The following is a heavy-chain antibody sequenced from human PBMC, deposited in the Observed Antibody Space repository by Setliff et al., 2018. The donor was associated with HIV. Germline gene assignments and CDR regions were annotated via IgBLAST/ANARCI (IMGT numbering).Heavy chain of an antibody. CDR3: ARDAPTVYANGWFDP. J-gene: IGHJ5*02. D-gene: IGHD2-8*01. V-gene: IGHV4-34*01. CDR2: IDDRGTI. CDR1: TESLTRYD. Sequence: PSETLSLTCAVYTESLTRYDWAWIRQSPEKGLEWIGEIDDRGTIIYNPSLQSRVTMSVDTSKNQFSLKLSSVTAADTAVYYCARDAPTVYANGWFDPWGQGTLVTVSS.